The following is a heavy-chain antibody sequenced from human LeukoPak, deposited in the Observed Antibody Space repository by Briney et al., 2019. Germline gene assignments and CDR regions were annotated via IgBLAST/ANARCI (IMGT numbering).Heavy chain of an antibody. Sequence: PSETLSLTCTVSGVSISSSSYYWGWIRQPPGKGLEWIGSIYYSGSTYYNPSLKSRVTISVDTSKNQFSLKLSSVTAADTAVYYCARQEGSQNFDYWGQGTLVTVSS. J-gene: IGHJ4*02. CDR3: ARQEGSQNFDY. CDR1: GVSISSSSYY. CDR2: IYYSGST. V-gene: IGHV4-39*01.